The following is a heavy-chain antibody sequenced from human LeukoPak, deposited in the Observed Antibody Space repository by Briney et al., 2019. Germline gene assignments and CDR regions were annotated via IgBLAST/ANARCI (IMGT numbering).Heavy chain of an antibody. J-gene: IGHJ4*02. V-gene: IGHV3-74*01. CDR3: ARTMAYCGGDCASGFDY. CDR2: INTDGSST. Sequence: GGSLRLSCAASGFTFSSYWMTWVRQAPGKGLVWVSRINTDGSSTSYADAVKGRFTISRDNAKNTLYLQMNSLRAEDTAVYYCARTMAYCGGDCASGFDYWGQGTLVTVSS. CDR1: GFTFSSYW. D-gene: IGHD2-21*02.